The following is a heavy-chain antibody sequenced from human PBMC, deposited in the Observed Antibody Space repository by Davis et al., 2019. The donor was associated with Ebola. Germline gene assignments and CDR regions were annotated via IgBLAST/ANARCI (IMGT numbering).Heavy chain of an antibody. D-gene: IGHD2-2*01. CDR1: GFTFSSYW. V-gene: IGHV3-7*01. CDR3: ARDGGCSSTSCYLRRIYYYGMDV. Sequence: GESLKISCAASGFTFSSYWMSWVRQAPGKGLEWVANIKQDGSEKYYVDSVKGRFTISRDNAKNSLYLQMNSLRAEDTAVYYCARDGGCSSTSCYLRRIYYYGMDVWGQGTTVTVSS. CDR2: IKQDGSEK. J-gene: IGHJ6*02.